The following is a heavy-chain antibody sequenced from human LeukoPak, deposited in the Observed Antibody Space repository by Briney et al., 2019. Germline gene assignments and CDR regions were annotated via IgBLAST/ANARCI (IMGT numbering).Heavy chain of an antibody. CDR2: IYTGGST. V-gene: IGHV3-53*01. D-gene: IGHD3-22*01. CDR1: GFTVSSNY. CDR3: ARARGVSTGYRPIDY. J-gene: IGHJ4*02. Sequence: GGSLRLSCAASGFTVSSNYMSWVRQAPGKGLEWVSVIYTGGSTYYADSVKGRFTISRDNSKNTLLLQMNSLRAEDTAVYYCARARGVSTGYRPIDYWGQGTLVTVSS.